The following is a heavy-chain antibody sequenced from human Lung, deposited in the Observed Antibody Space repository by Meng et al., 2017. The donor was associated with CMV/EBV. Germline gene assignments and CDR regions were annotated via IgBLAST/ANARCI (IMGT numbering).Heavy chain of an antibody. CDR3: ARDFQDLAVFEYSSFDAFDI. CDR1: GFTFSSYE. V-gene: IGHV3-48*03. CDR2: ISSSGSTI. Sequence: GGSLRLSCAASGFTFSSYEMNWVRQAPGKGLEWVSYISSSGSTIYYADSVKGRFTISRDNAKNSLYLQMNSLRAEDTAVYYCARDFQDLAVFEYSSFDAFDIWGQGXMVTVSS. D-gene: IGHD6-6*01. J-gene: IGHJ3*02.